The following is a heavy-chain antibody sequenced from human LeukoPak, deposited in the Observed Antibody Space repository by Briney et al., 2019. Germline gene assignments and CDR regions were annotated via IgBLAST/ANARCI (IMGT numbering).Heavy chain of an antibody. D-gene: IGHD3-22*01. CDR3: ARVWGYDSSGYDY. V-gene: IGHV3-48*03. CDR2: ISSSGSTI. Sequence: GGSLRLSCAASGLTFSSYEMNWVRQAPGKGLEWVSYISSSGSTIYYADSVKGRFTISRDNAKNSLYLQMNSLRAEDTAVYYCARVWGYDSSGYDYWGQGTLVTVSS. J-gene: IGHJ4*02. CDR1: GLTFSSYE.